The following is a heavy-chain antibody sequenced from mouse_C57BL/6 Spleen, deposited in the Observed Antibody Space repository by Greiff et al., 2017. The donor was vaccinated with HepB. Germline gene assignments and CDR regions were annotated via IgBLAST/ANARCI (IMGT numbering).Heavy chain of an antibody. CDR3: TTDTTVVAGDY. D-gene: IGHD1-1*01. Sequence: EVQLQQSGAELVRPGASVKLSCTASGFNIKDDYMHWVKQRPEQGLEWIGWIDPENGDTEYASKFQGKATITADTSSNTAYLQLSSLTSEDTAVYYCTTDTTVVAGDYWGQGTTLTVSS. CDR1: GFNIKDDY. J-gene: IGHJ2*01. CDR2: IDPENGDT. V-gene: IGHV14-4*01.